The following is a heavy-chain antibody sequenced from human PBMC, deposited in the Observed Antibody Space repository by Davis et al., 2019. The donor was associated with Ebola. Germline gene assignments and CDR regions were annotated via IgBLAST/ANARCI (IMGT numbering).Heavy chain of an antibody. CDR1: GYTFTSYG. CDR2: INPSGGST. Sequence: ASVKVSCKASGYTFTSYGISWVRQAPGQGLEWRGVINPSGGSTSYAQKFQGRVTMTRDTSTSTVYMELSSLRSEDTAVYYCAAPLDTAMVPSIWGQGTMVTVSS. V-gene: IGHV1-46*01. CDR3: AAPLDTAMVPSI. J-gene: IGHJ3*02. D-gene: IGHD5-18*01.